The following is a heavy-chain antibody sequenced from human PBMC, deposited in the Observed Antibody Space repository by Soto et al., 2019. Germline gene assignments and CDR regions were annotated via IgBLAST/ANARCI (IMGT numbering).Heavy chain of an antibody. V-gene: IGHV3-48*02. CDR1: GFTFSSYS. CDR2: ISSSSSTI. J-gene: IGHJ6*02. Sequence: GGSLRLSCAASGFTFSSYSMNWVRQAPGKGLEWVSYISSSSSTIYYADSVKGRFTISRDNAKNSLYLQMNSLRDEDTAVYYCAREAIFGVVNGMDVWGQGTTVTVSS. CDR3: AREAIFGVVNGMDV. D-gene: IGHD3-3*01.